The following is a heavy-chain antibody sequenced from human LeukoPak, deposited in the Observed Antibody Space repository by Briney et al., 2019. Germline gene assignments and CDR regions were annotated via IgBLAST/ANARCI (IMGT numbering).Heavy chain of an antibody. D-gene: IGHD3-10*01. V-gene: IGHV3-30-3*01. CDR3: ARDLSGSYSVDY. CDR2: ISYDGSKK. Sequence: GGSLRLSCAASGFTFRSHGMHWVRQAPGKGLEWAAVISYDGSKKDYADSVKGRFTISRDSSKNTVYLQMNSLRTEDTAFHYCARDLSGSYSVDYWGQGTLVTVSS. CDR1: GFTFRSHG. J-gene: IGHJ4*02.